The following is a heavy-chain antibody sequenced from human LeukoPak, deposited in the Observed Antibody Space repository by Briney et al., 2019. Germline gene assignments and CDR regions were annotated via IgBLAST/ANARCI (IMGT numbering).Heavy chain of an antibody. CDR3: ARASRHYYTSGRNWTPWPAGMDV. CDR1: GGSISGDF. Sequence: SETLSLTCTVSGGSISGDFWTWIRQPPGKTLEWIGYSGSTNYNPSLKSRITISLDTSKSQFSLTLSSVTAADTAVYYCARASRHYYTSGRNWTPWPAGMDVWGHGTTVTVS. J-gene: IGHJ6*02. V-gene: IGHV4-59*01. CDR2: SGST. D-gene: IGHD3-10*01.